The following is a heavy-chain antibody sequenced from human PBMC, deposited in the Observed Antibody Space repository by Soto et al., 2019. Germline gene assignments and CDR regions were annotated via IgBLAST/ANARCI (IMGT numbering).Heavy chain of an antibody. CDR3: SRPESIPLWSLDY. D-gene: IGHD2-21*01. J-gene: IGHJ4*01. CDR2: IYPGDSDT. CDR1: GHNFTSYW. Sequence: GESLKISCKGSGHNFTSYWIGWVRQMPGKGLEWMGIIYPGDSDTRYSPSFQGQVTISVDKSISTAYLQWSSLKASDTAMYYCSRPESIPLWSLDYWGQGTLVTVSS. V-gene: IGHV5-51*01.